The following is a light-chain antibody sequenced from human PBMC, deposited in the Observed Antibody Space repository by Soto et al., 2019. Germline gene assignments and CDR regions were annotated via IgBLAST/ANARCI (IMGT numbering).Light chain of an antibody. CDR1: SSDVGGDNY. Sequence: QSVLTQPPSASGSPGQSVAISCTGTSSDVGGDNYVSWFQQHPGKAPKLMIYVVNKQPSGVPDRFSGSKSVNTPPLTVFGLQAEDKADYYCSSYSGSSNVFGSGTKVTVL. CDR2: VVN. V-gene: IGLV2-8*01. CDR3: SSYSGSSNV. J-gene: IGLJ1*01.